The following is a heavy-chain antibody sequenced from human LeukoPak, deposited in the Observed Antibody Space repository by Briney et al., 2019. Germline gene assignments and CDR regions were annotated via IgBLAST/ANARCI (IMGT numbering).Heavy chain of an antibody. Sequence: GGSLRLSCAASGFTFSDYYMSWIRQAPGKGLEWVSYIGGRGATIYYADSVKGRFTISRDNAKNSLYLQMNSLRAEDTAAYYCARGSVVPAPDAFDIWGQGTMVTVSS. CDR1: GFTFSDYY. V-gene: IGHV3-11*04. D-gene: IGHD2-2*01. J-gene: IGHJ3*02. CDR3: ARGSVVPAPDAFDI. CDR2: IGGRGATI.